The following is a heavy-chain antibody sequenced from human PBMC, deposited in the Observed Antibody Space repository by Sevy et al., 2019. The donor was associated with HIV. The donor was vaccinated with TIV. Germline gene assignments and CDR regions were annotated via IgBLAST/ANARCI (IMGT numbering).Heavy chain of an antibody. D-gene: IGHD3-3*01. V-gene: IGHV3-30-3*01. J-gene: IGHJ1*01. CDR2: ISYDGSNE. CDR3: ALERLSSNVAEYFHN. Sequence: GGSLRLSCAASGFTFSSYAMHWVRQAPGKGLEWVAVISYDGSNEHYADSVKGRFTVSRDNSNNALFLQMNNLRTDDTAIYYCALERLSSNVAEYFHNWGQGTLVTVSS. CDR1: GFTFSSYA.